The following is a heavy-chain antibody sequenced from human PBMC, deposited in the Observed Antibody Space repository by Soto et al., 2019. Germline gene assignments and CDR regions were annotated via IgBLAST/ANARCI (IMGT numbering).Heavy chain of an antibody. CDR1: GFSLSTSVVG. J-gene: IGHJ4*02. CDR2: IYWDDDK. V-gene: IGHV2-5*02. Sequence: QITLKDSGPTLVKPTHTLTLTCTFAGFSLSTSVVGVPWIRQPPGKAMEWRACIYWDDDKRYRPSLKSKLTINNDTSKNQVDLTMLNVDPVDASTYYCAHSSPYCGSGLAFDYWGQGIMVTVSS. CDR3: AHSSPYCGSGLAFDY. D-gene: IGHD3-10*01.